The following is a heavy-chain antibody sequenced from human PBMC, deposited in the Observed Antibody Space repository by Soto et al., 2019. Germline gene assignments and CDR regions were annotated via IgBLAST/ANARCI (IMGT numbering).Heavy chain of an antibody. Sequence: QVQLVQSGAEVKKPGASVKVSCKASGYTFTSYYMHWVRQAPGQGLEWMGIINPSGGSTTYIQKFQGRVPMSRDTSTSTVYMELSSLRSEDTAVYYCARDAHTIPVAGDYYYGMDVWGQGTTVTVSS. CDR3: ARDAHTIPVAGDYYYGMDV. V-gene: IGHV1-46*01. D-gene: IGHD6-19*01. CDR1: GYTFTSYY. CDR2: INPSGGST. J-gene: IGHJ6*02.